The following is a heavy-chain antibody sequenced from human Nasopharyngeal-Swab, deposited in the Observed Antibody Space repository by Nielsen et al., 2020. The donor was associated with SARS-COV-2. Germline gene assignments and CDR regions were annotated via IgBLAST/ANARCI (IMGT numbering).Heavy chain of an antibody. Sequence: WIRQPPGKGLEWVANIKQDGSEKYYVDSVKGRFTISRDNAKNSLYLQMNSLRAEDTAVYYCARDAFPGIAAAGPDYWGQGTLVTASS. CDR2: IKQDGSEK. J-gene: IGHJ4*02. CDR3: ARDAFPGIAAAGPDY. V-gene: IGHV3-7*01. D-gene: IGHD6-13*01.